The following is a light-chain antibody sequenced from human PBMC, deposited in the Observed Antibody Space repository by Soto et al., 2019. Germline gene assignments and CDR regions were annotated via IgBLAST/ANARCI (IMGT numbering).Light chain of an antibody. V-gene: IGKV1-8*01. CDR2: AAS. CDR3: QQYEIYPRT. Sequence: AIRMTQSPSSFSASTGDRVTITCRASQGVSSYLAWYQQKPGKAPKLLIYAASTLQNGVPSRFTGSGSGTDFTLTFSCLNSENLETYSCQQYEIYPRTFAKGTKVEIK. CDR1: QGVSSY. J-gene: IGKJ1*01.